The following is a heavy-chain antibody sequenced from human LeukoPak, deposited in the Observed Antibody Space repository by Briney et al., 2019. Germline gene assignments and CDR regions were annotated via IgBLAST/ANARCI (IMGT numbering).Heavy chain of an antibody. D-gene: IGHD3-3*01. V-gene: IGHV3-21*01. Sequence: PGGSLRLSCAASGFTFSSYSMNWVRQAPGKGLGWVSSISSSSSYIYYADSVKGRFTISRDNAKNSLYLQMNSLRAEDTAVYYCARENTIFGVVIAYYFDYWGQGTLVTVSS. CDR2: ISSSSSYI. CDR3: ARENTIFGVVIAYYFDY. J-gene: IGHJ4*02. CDR1: GFTFSSYS.